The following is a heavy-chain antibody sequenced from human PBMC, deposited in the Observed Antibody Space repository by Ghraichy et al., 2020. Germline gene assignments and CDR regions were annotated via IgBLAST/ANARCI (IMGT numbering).Heavy chain of an antibody. J-gene: IGHJ6*02. D-gene: IGHD3-10*01. CDR3: ARGGGTMVPDRLHGMDV. CDR1: GGTFSSYA. V-gene: IGHV1-69*04. Sequence: SVKVSCKASGGTFSSYAISWVRQAPGQGLEWMGRIIPILGIANYAQKFQGRVTITADKSTSTAYMELSSLRSEDTAVYYCARGGGTMVPDRLHGMDVWGQGTTVTVSS. CDR2: IIPILGIA.